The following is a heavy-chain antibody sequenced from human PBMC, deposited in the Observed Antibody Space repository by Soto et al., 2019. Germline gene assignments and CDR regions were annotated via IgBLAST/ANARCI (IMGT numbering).Heavy chain of an antibody. Sequence: PGESLKISCKGPGYSFTSYWIAWVRQMPGKGLEWMGRIDPSDSYTNYSPSFQGHVTISADKSISTAYLQWSSLKASDTAMYYCARSFTMETFDASDIWGQGTMVTGSS. D-gene: IGHD3-10*01. J-gene: IGHJ3*02. V-gene: IGHV5-10-1*01. CDR3: ARSFTMETFDASDI. CDR2: IDPSDSYT. CDR1: GYSFTSYW.